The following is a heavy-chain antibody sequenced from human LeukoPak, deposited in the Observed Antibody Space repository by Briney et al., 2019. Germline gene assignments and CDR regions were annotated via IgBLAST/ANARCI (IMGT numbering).Heavy chain of an antibody. CDR1: GGSISSYY. Sequence: SETLSLICTVSGGSISSYYWSWIRQPPGRALEWIGYIYYSGSTHYNPSLKTRVTISVDTHKHQFSLKLSSVTAADTAVYYCARHVSPRDGYNGFDYWGQGTLVTVSS. J-gene: IGHJ4*02. CDR3: ARHVSPRDGYNGFDY. CDR2: IYYSGST. D-gene: IGHD5-12*01. V-gene: IGHV4-59*08.